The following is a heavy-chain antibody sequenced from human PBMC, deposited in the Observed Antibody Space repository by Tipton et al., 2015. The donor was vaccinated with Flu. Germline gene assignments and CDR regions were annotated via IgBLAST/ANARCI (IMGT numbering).Heavy chain of an antibody. J-gene: IGHJ4*02. Sequence: TLSLTCAVYGGSFSGYYWSWIRQPPGKGLEWIGYIYYSGGTNYNPSLKSRVTISVDTSKNQFSLKRSSAPAADTAVYYCARKKPGDWGQGTLVTVSS. CDR2: IYYSGGT. CDR1: GGSFSGYY. V-gene: IGHV4-59*08. D-gene: IGHD1-14*01. CDR3: ARKKPGD.